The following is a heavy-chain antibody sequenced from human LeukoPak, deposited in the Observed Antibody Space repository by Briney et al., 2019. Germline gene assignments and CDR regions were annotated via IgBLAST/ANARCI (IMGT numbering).Heavy chain of an antibody. CDR1: GFNFDNFA. V-gene: IGHV3-30*04. CDR2: ISYDGSNE. Sequence: PGKSLTLSCVVSGFNFDNFAMHWVRQPLGKGLEWVAVISYDGSNEYYADSVKGRFTISRDNSKNTLYLQMNSLRAEDTAVYYCAKKRDGGVSEPPDYWGQGTLVTVSS. J-gene: IGHJ4*02. CDR3: AKKRDGGVSEPPDY. D-gene: IGHD2-8*02.